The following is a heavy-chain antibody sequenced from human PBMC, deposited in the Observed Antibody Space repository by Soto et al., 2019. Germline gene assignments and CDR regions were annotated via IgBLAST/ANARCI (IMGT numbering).Heavy chain of an antibody. Sequence: SETLSLTCAVSGGSICSSNWWSWVRQPPGKGLEWIGEIYHSGSTNYNPSLKSRVTISVDKSKNQFSLKLSSVTAADTAVYYSSRFSGSYYYGMDFSGQGTTVPGSS. CDR3: SRFSGSYYYGMDF. CDR1: GGSICSSNW. V-gene: IGHV4-4*02. CDR2: IYHSGST. J-gene: IGHJ6*01. D-gene: IGHD1-26*01.